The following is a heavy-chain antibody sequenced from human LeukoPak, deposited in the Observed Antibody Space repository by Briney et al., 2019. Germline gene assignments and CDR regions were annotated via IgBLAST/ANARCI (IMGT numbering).Heavy chain of an antibody. CDR1: GGSISSGGYS. J-gene: IGHJ3*02. D-gene: IGHD3-10*01. V-gene: IGHV4-30-2*01. Sequence: SETLSLTCAVSGGSISSGGYSWRWIRQPPGKGLEWIGYIYHSGSTYYNSSLKSRVTISVDRSKNQFSLELSSVTAADTAVYYCARGTEGAPGAFHIWGQGTMVT. CDR3: ARGTEGAPGAFHI. CDR2: IYHSGST.